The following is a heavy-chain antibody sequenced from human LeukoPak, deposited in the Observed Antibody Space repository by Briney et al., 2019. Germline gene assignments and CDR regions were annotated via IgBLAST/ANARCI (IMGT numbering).Heavy chain of an antibody. CDR3: ARAEKDSSSWYLLDY. J-gene: IGHJ4*02. Sequence: GASVKVSCKASGGTFSSYAISWVRQAPGQGLEWMGRIIPILGIANYAQKFQGRVTITADKSTSTAYMELSSLRSEDTAVYYSARAEKDSSSWYLLDYWGQGTLVTVSS. CDR2: IIPILGIA. V-gene: IGHV1-69*04. CDR1: GGTFSSYA. D-gene: IGHD6-13*01.